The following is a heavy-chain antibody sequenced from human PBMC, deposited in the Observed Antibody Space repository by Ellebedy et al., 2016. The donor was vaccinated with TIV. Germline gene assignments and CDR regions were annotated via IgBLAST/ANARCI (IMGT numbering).Heavy chain of an antibody. Sequence: SLKISCVVSGFTFEDFAFHWVRPAPGQGLEWVSGINWSGATFGHADSVKGRFTISRDNAKNTLYLQMDSLRVDDMALYFCARSRGFSYGNDALDLWGQGTVVIVSS. J-gene: IGHJ3*01. V-gene: IGHV3-9*03. CDR2: INWSGATF. CDR3: ARSRGFSYGNDALDL. D-gene: IGHD5-18*01. CDR1: GFTFEDFA.